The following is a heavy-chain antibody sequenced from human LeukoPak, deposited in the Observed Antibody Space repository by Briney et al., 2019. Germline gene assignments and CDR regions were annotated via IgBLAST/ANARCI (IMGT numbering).Heavy chain of an antibody. D-gene: IGHD2-2*03. CDR3: ARRGGYGYCSSTSCPVDY. J-gene: IGHJ4*02. Sequence: SETLSLTCAVYGGSFSGYYWSWVRQPPGKGLEWVGEINHSGSTNYNPSLKSRVTISVATSKTQFSLKLSSVTAADTAVYYCARRGGYGYCSSTSCPVDYWGQGTLVTVSS. CDR1: GGSFSGYY. V-gene: IGHV4-34*01. CDR2: INHSGST.